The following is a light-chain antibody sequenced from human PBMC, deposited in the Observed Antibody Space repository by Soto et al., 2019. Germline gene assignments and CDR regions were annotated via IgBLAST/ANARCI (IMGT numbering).Light chain of an antibody. CDR3: QQYKNWPPLT. CDR1: QSVGSN. CDR2: GAS. J-gene: IGKJ4*01. Sequence: ETVMTQSPATLSVSPGEGAALSCRASQSVGSNLAWYQQKPGQAPRLLIYGASTRATGVPARFSGSGSGTEFTITISSLQSEDFGLYYCQQYKNWPPLTFGGGTKVEIK. V-gene: IGKV3-15*01.